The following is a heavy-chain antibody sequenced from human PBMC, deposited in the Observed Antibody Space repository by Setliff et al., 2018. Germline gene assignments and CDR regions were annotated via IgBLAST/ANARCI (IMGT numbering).Heavy chain of an antibody. V-gene: IGHV3-30*03. CDR3: ARVSGYDTTGYSLLY. J-gene: IGHJ4*02. CDR2: ISSDAMIK. D-gene: IGHD3-22*01. Sequence: GGSLRLSCAASGFSFSSYAIHWVRQAPGKGLEWLTVISSDAMIKLYADSVKGRFTVSRDNPNNTVYLHLSSPRPEDTAVYYCARVSGYDTTGYSLLYWGQGTLVTVSS. CDR1: GFSFSSYA.